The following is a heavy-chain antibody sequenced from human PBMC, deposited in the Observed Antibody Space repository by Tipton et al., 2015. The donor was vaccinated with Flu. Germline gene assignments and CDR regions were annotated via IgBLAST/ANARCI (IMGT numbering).Heavy chain of an antibody. D-gene: IGHD4-11*01. CDR1: GDSISSYY. CDR2: IFYNGSA. V-gene: IGHV4-59*07. CDR3: ARRDYSNYVSDPKNWFDP. J-gene: IGHJ5*02. Sequence: TLSLTCTVSGDSISSYYWSWIRQPPGKGLEWIGYIFYNGSANYNPSLKSRVTISADSPKNQFSLMLTSVTAADTAVYYCARRDYSNYVSDPKNWFDPWGQGTLVTVSS.